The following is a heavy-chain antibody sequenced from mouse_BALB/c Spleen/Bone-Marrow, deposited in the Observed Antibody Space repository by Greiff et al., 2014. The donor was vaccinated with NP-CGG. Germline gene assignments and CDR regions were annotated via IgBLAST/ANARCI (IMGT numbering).Heavy chain of an antibody. Sequence: QVQLQQSGAELLKPGASVKISCKATGYTFSSYWIEWVKQRPGHGLEWIGEILPGSGSTNYNEKFKGKATFTADTSSNTAYMQLSSLSSEDSAVYYCSRRIDYDAMAYWGQGTSVTVAS. J-gene: IGHJ4*01. CDR1: GYTFSSYW. V-gene: IGHV1-9*01. CDR2: ILPGSGST. CDR3: SRRIDYDAMAY.